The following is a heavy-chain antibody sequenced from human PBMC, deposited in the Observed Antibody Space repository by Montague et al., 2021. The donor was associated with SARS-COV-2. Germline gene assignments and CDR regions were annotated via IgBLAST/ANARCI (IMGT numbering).Heavy chain of an antibody. J-gene: IGHJ6*02. Sequence: SETRSLTCTVSGGSISPYYWSWIRQSPGKGLECIGYTSYSRSTDYNPSLKSRVTISIDTSKNQFSLKLSSVTAADTAVYYCARWGEYYDSPYYYYAMDVWGQGITVTVSS. D-gene: IGHD3-3*01. CDR3: ARWGEYYDSPYYYYAMDV. CDR1: GGSISPYY. CDR2: TSYSRST. V-gene: IGHV4-59*12.